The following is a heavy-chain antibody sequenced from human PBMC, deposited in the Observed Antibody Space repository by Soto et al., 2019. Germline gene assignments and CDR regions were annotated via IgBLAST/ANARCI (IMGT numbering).Heavy chain of an antibody. D-gene: IGHD6-13*01. J-gene: IGHJ4*02. Sequence: SETLSLTCAVYGGSFSGYYWSWIRQPPGKGLEWIGEINHSGSTNYNPSLKSRVTISVDTSKNQFSLKLSSVTAADTAVYYCARRTSVNSSSWAHWGQGTLVTVPQ. V-gene: IGHV4-34*01. CDR2: INHSGST. CDR1: GGSFSGYY. CDR3: ARRTSVNSSSWAH.